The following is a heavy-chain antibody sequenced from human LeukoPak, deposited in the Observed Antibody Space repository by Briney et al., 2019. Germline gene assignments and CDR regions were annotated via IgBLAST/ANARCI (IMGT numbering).Heavy chain of an antibody. Sequence: GGSLRLSCAASGFSFSSYAMSWVRHAPGKGLEWVSPIFVSGGSTYYADSVKGRFTISRDNTKNTLYLQMSSERAEDTAVYYCARADNYYGDYDCWGQGTLVTGSS. CDR2: IFVSGGST. V-gene: IGHV3-23*01. D-gene: IGHD4-17*01. CDR3: ARADNYYGDYDC. J-gene: IGHJ4*02. CDR1: GFSFSSYA.